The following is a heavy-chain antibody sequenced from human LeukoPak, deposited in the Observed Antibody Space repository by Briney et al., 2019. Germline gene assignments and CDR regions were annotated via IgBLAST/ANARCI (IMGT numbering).Heavy chain of an antibody. J-gene: IGHJ5*02. CDR3: ARGHIVVVPAAITNWFDP. Sequence: SQTLSLTCTVSGGSISSGDYYWSWIRQPPGKGLEWIGYIYYSGSTYYNPSLKSRVTISVDTSKNQFSLKLSSVTAADTAVYYCARGHIVVVPAAITNWFDPWGQGTLITVSS. CDR2: IYYSGST. D-gene: IGHD2-2*01. CDR1: GGSISSGDYY. V-gene: IGHV4-30-4*01.